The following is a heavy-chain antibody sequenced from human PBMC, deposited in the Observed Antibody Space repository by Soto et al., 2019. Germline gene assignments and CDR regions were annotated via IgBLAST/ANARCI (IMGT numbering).Heavy chain of an antibody. CDR3: AREYYDFWSGYYTTFDY. CDR2: INAGNGNT. J-gene: IGHJ4*02. D-gene: IGHD3-3*01. V-gene: IGHV1-3*01. Sequence: QVQLVQSGAEVQKPGASVKVSCKASGYTFTSYAMHWVRQAPGQRLEWMGWINAGNGNTKYSQKFQGRVTITRDTSASTAYMELSSLRSEDTAVYYCAREYYDFWSGYYTTFDYWGQGTLVTVSS. CDR1: GYTFTSYA.